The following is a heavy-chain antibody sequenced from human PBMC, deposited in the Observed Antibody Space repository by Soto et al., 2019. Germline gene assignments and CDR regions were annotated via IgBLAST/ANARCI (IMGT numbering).Heavy chain of an antibody. V-gene: IGHV3-49*03. CDR2: IRSKAYGGTT. CDR3: TRTYYYDSTGYQRY. CDR1: GFTFGDYA. Sequence: GGSLRLSCTASGFTFGDYAMSWFRQAPGKGLEWVGFIRSKAYGGTTGYAASVKDRFTISRDDSKSIAYLQMNSLKTEDTAVYYCTRTYYYDSTGYQRYWGQGTLVTVSS. J-gene: IGHJ4*02. D-gene: IGHD3-22*01.